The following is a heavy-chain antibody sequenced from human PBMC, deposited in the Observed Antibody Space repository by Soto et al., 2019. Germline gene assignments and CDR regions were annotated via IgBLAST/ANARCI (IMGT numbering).Heavy chain of an antibody. CDR3: ARAGPVLSMNRYCSRTTSYPSDY. Sequence: VKGSCKASGYTFTSYGISWVRQAPGQGLEWMGWISAYNGNANYAQKLQGRVTMTTDTSTSTAYMELRSLRSDDTAVYYCARAGPVLSMNRYCSRTTSYPSDYWGQGTLVTLSS. D-gene: IGHD2-2*01. V-gene: IGHV1-18*01. CDR2: ISAYNGNA. J-gene: IGHJ4*02. CDR1: GYTFTSYG.